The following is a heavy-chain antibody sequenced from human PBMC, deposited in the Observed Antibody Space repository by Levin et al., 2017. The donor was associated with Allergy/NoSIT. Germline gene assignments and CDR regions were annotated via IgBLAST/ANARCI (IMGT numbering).Heavy chain of an antibody. CDR2: TYYRSKWYN. CDR3: ARSNINNWFDP. Sequence: SQTLSLPCAISGDSVSGSTTAWRWLRQSPSRGLEWLGRTYYRSKWYNQYAESVKSRIIINPDASKNQFSLQLNSVTPEDTAVYFCARSNINNWFDPWGQGTLVTVSS. CDR1: GDSVSGSTTA. V-gene: IGHV6-1*01. J-gene: IGHJ5*02.